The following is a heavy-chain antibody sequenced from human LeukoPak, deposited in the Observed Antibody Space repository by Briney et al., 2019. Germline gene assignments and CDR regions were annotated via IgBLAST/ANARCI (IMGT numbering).Heavy chain of an antibody. CDR3: ASSPRLTTSWFLFDS. D-gene: IGHD2-2*01. CDR1: GDSFSNYY. J-gene: IGHJ5*01. Sequence: PSETLSLACSVSGDSFSNYYWTWIRQPPGKGLEWIGYVYYSGSTNYNPSLKARLHLSVDTSKNRFSLKLSSVTAADTAVYYCASSPRLTTSWFLFDSWGHGTLVTVSS. V-gene: IGHV4-59*08. CDR2: VYYSGST.